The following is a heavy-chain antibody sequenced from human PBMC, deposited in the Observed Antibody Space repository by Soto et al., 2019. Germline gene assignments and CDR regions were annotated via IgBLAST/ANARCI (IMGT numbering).Heavy chain of an antibody. CDR1: GFTFSTYA. D-gene: IGHD6-19*01. V-gene: IGHV3-30-3*01. Sequence: QVQLVESEGGVVQPGRSLRLSCAASGFTFSTYAMHWVRQAPGKGLEWVAVISYDGSNKYYADSVKGRFTISRDNSKNTLYLQMNSLRAEDTAVYYCARDKSPYSSGWHNRHFDYWGQGTLVTVSS. CDR3: ARDKSPYSSGWHNRHFDY. J-gene: IGHJ4*02. CDR2: ISYDGSNK.